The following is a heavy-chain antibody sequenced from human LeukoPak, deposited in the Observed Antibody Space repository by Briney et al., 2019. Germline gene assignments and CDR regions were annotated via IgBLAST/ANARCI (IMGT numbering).Heavy chain of an antibody. D-gene: IGHD3-10*01. CDR1: GFTFSSYG. Sequence: GGSLRLSCAASGFTFSSYGMHWVRQAPGKGLERVAFIRYDGSNKYYADSVKGRFTISRDNSKNTLYLQMNSLRAEDTAVYYCARDRITMVRGVIHYWGQGTLVTVSS. CDR3: ARDRITMVRGVIHY. J-gene: IGHJ4*02. V-gene: IGHV3-30*02. CDR2: IRYDGSNK.